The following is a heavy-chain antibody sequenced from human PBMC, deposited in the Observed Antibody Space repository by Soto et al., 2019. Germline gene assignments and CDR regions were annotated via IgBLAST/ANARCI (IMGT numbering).Heavy chain of an antibody. CDR3: ARGVASLDY. D-gene: IGHD2-15*01. J-gene: IGHJ4*02. CDR2: IHAGNGNT. Sequence: GASVKVSCKASGYTFSSYAIHWVRQAPGQGLEWMGWIHAGNGNTKYSQSFQGRVTISRDTSATTAYMELNSLRSEDTAVYYCARGVASLDYWGQGTLVTVSS. CDR1: GYTFSSYA. V-gene: IGHV1-3*01.